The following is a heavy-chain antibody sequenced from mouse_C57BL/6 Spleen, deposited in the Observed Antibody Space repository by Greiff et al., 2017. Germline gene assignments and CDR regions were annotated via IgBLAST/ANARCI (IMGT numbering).Heavy chain of an antibody. Sequence: QVQLQQPGAELVRPGSSVKLSCKASGYTFTSYWMHWVKQRPIQGLEWIGNIDPSDSETHYNQKFKDKATLTVDKSSSTAYMQLSSLTSEDSAVYYCARYNYYGGSYKYFDVWGTGTTVTVSS. J-gene: IGHJ1*03. V-gene: IGHV1-52*01. CDR1: GYTFTSYW. D-gene: IGHD1-1*01. CDR3: ARYNYYGGSYKYFDV. CDR2: IDPSDSET.